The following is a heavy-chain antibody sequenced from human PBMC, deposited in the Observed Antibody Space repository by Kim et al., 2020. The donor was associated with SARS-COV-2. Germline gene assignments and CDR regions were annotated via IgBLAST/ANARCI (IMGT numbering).Heavy chain of an antibody. J-gene: IGHJ5*02. V-gene: IGHV4-31*02. CDR3: ARDRGYCSGGSCYGVWFDP. D-gene: IGHD2-15*01. Sequence: SRVTISVDTSKNHFSLKLSSVTAADTAVYYCARDRGYCSGGSCYGVWFDPWGQGTLVTVSS.